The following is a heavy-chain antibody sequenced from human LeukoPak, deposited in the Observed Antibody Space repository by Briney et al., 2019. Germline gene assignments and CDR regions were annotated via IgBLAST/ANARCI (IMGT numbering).Heavy chain of an antibody. Sequence: KSSETLSLTCSVSGDSISSRNWWTWVRQTPEKGLEWIGEIYHTGSTNYNPSVESRATISIDKSKNQLSLMLNSVTAADTALYYCARGMWFDTLFSAFDVWGQGTVVSVSS. D-gene: IGHD3-10*01. CDR3: ARGMWFDTLFSAFDV. CDR2: IYHTGST. V-gene: IGHV4-4*02. CDR1: GDSISSRNW. J-gene: IGHJ3*01.